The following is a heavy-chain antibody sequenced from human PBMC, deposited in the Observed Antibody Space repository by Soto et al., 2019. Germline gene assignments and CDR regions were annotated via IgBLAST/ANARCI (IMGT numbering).Heavy chain of an antibody. D-gene: IGHD4-17*01. V-gene: IGHV4-59*08. CDR1: SGPDRSHN. CDR2: VYYTGDT. CDR3: VRQGIDYLHGLVDV. J-gene: IGHJ6*02. Sequence: QVQLQQSGPRLVKPSETLSLTCTVSSGPDRSHNWGWIRQPPGRGLEWIGYVYYTGDTAYNPSLRGRVPISADPSPNAISLPLNSVTAADPAVYYCVRQGIDYLHGLVDVWGQGPTVSVSS.